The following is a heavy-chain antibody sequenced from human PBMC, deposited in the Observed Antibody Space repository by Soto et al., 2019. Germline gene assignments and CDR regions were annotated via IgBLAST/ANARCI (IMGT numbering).Heavy chain of an antibody. Sequence: GASVKVSGKASGYTFTSYYMHWVRQAPGQGLEWMGIINPSGGSTSYAQKFQGRVTMTRDTSTSTVYMELSSLRSEDTAVYYCARDAVRITIFGVVPKVYYYYGMDVWGQGTTVTVSS. D-gene: IGHD3-3*01. CDR1: GYTFTSYY. J-gene: IGHJ6*02. CDR2: INPSGGST. V-gene: IGHV1-46*01. CDR3: ARDAVRITIFGVVPKVYYYYGMDV.